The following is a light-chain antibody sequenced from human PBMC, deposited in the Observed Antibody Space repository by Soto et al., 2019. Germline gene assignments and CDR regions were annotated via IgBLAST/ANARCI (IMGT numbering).Light chain of an antibody. CDR3: CSYAGSYTSHVV. CDR2: EVS. CDR1: SSDVGAYNY. V-gene: IGLV2-8*01. Sequence: QSALTQPPSASGSLGQSVTISCTGTSSDVGAYNYVSWYQQHPGKAPKLMIYEVSKRPSGVPDRFSGSKSGNTASLTISGLQAEDEADYYCCSYAGSYTSHVVFGGGTKLTVL. J-gene: IGLJ2*01.